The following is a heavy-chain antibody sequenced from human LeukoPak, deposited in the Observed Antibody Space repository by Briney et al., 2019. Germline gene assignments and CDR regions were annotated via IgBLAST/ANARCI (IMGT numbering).Heavy chain of an antibody. D-gene: IGHD3-22*01. CDR3: ARDRGGYYKPYFDN. Sequence: SVKVSCKASGGTFSTYAISWVRQAPGQGLEWMGAIIPNFGTTNYAQKFQGRLTITAAESTTTAYMELSSLISEDTADSYCARDRGGYYKPYFDNWGQGTLVTVSS. CDR2: IIPNFGTT. J-gene: IGHJ4*02. V-gene: IGHV1-69*13. CDR1: GGTFSTYA.